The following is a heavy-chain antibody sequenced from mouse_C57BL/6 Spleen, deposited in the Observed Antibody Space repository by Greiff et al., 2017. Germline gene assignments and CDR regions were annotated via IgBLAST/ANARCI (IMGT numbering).Heavy chain of an antibody. CDR1: GYSFTGYY. J-gene: IGHJ3*01. V-gene: IGHV1-42*01. CDR3: AIGYDGYYGLAD. Sequence: VQLQQSGPELVKPGASVKISCKASGYSFTGYYMNWVKQSPEKSLEWIGEINPSTGGTTYNQKFKAKATLTVDKSSSTAYMQLKSLTSEDSAVYYGAIGYDGYYGLADWGQGTLVTVSA. D-gene: IGHD2-3*01. CDR2: INPSTGGT.